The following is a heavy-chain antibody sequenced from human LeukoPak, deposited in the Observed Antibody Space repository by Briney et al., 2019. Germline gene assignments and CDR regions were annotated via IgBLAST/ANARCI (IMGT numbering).Heavy chain of an antibody. CDR3: ARAPRVRGVIYYFDY. D-gene: IGHD3-10*01. CDR2: IYYSGST. CDR1: GGSISSGDYY. Sequence: SETLSLTCTVSGGSISSGDYYWSRIRQPPGKGLEWIGYIYYSGSTYYNPSLKSRVTISVDTSKNQFSLKLSSVTAADTAVYYCARAPRVRGVIYYFDYWGQGTLVTVSS. J-gene: IGHJ4*02. V-gene: IGHV4-30-4*08.